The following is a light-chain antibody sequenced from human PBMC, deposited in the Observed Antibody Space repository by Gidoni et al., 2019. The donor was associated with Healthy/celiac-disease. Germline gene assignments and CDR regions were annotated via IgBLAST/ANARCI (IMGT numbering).Light chain of an antibody. CDR2: AAS. CDR1: QCVSSN. CDR3: QQYNNWPPWT. J-gene: IGKJ1*01. Sequence: EIVMTQSPATLSVSPGERATLSCRASQCVSSNLAWYQQKHGQAPRLLIYAASTRATGIPARFSGSGSGTEVTLTISSLQSEDFAVYYCQQYNNWPPWTFGQGTKVEIK. V-gene: IGKV3-15*01.